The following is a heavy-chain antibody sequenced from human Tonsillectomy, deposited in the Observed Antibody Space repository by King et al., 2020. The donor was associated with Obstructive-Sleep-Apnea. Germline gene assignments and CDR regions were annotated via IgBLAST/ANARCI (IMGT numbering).Heavy chain of an antibody. CDR3: ARKGRYCSSTSCYWLDY. CDR2: IYPGDSDT. V-gene: IGHV5-51*01. Sequence: QLVQSGAEVKKPGESLKISCKGSGYSFTTYWIGWVRQMPGKGLEWMGIIYPGDSDTRYSPSFQGQVTISADKSISTAYLQWSSLKASDTAMYYCARKGRYCSSTSCYWLDYWGQATLVTVSS. CDR1: GYSFTTYW. D-gene: IGHD2-2*01. J-gene: IGHJ4*02.